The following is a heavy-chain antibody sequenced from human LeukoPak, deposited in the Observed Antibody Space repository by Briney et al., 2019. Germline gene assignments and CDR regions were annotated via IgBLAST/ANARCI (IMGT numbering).Heavy chain of an antibody. V-gene: IGHV1-18*04. Sequence: ASVKVSCKASGYTFTGYYMHWVRQAPGQGLEWMGWISAYSGNTNYAQKLQGRVTMTADTSTSTAYMELRSLTSDDTAVYYCTMIPYCTTATCYYLDYWGQGTLVTVSS. J-gene: IGHJ4*02. CDR3: TMIPYCTTATCYYLDY. CDR2: ISAYSGNT. CDR1: GYTFTGYY. D-gene: IGHD2-2*01.